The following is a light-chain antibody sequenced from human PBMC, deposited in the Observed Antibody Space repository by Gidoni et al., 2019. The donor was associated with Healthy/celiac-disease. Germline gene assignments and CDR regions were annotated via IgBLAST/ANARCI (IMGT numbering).Light chain of an antibody. CDR3: QQSYSTPPLT. J-gene: IGKJ4*01. CDR2: AAS. CDR1: QSISSY. V-gene: IGKV1-39*01. Sequence: DIQMTQSPSSLSASVGDRVTITCRASQSISSYLNWYQQKPGKAPKLLIYAASSLQSVVPSRFSGSGSGTDFTLTISSLQPEYFATYYCQQSYSTPPLTFGGGTKVEIK.